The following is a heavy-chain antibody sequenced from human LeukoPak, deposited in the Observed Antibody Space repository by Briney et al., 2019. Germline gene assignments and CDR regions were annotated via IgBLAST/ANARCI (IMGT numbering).Heavy chain of an antibody. V-gene: IGHV3-15*01. J-gene: IGHJ3*02. CDR2: IRRITDGGAT. Sequence: GGSLRLSCAASGFTFSNAWMNWVRQAPRKGLEWVGRIRRITDGGATDYAAPVKGRFTISRDDSKNTLYLQMNSLKTEDAGVYYCATAVSRYTLTWGGFDIWGQGTRVTVSS. CDR3: ATAVSRYTLTWGGFDI. CDR1: GFTFSNAW. D-gene: IGHD1-14*01.